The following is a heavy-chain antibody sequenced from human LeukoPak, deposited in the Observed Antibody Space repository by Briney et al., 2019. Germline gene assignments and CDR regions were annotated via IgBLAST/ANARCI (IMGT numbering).Heavy chain of an antibody. CDR3: AKGGLAAAGIDY. Sequence: GGSLRLSCAASGFTFRNYGMHWVSQAADKGLEWVEIIWYDGSKKYYADSVRGRFTISRDNSKNTVSLQMNNLSPEDTAVYYCAKGGLAAAGIDYWGQGTLVTVSS. CDR2: IWYDGSKK. J-gene: IGHJ4*02. CDR1: GFTFRNYG. V-gene: IGHV3-33*06. D-gene: IGHD6-13*01.